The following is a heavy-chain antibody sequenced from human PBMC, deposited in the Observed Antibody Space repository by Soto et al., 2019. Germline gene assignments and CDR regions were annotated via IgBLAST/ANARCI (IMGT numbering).Heavy chain of an antibody. CDR3: TKDIGSSYFTYYFDS. CDR1: GSPFGDYP. J-gene: IGHJ4*02. D-gene: IGHD6-13*01. Sequence: EVQLVESGGGLVQPGRSRRLPCAPSGSPFGDYPMHWFRQTPGKGLEWVSCISGNSDSIAYADSVKGRFTISRDNAKNSLYLQMNSLRAEDTAFYYCTKDIGSSYFTYYFDSWGQGTLVTVSS. CDR2: ISGNSDSI. V-gene: IGHV3-9*01.